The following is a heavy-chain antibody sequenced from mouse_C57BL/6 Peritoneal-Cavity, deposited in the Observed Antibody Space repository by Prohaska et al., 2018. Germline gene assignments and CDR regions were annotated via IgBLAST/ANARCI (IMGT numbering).Heavy chain of an antibody. CDR1: GFTFSDAW. Sequence: EVKLEESGGGLVQPGGSMKLSCAASGFTFSDAWMDWVRQSPEKGLEWVAEIRNKAYNRATLYDVSVIRKFTISRDDSNMSVYLLMNSFRAEDTGIYYCTRTTVVATGFDVWGTGTTVTVSS. V-gene: IGHV6-6*01. J-gene: IGHJ1*03. D-gene: IGHD1-1*01. CDR2: IRNKAYNRAT. CDR3: TRTTVVATGFDV.